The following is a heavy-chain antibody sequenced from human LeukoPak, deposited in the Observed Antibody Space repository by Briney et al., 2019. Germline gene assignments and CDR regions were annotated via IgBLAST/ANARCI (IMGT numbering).Heavy chain of an antibody. Sequence: PSETLSLTCTVSGGSISSSSYYWGWIRQPPGKGLEWIGSIYYSGSTYYNPSLKSRVTISVDTSKNQFSLKLSSVTAADTAVYYCATPSGYSSSWGQGALVTVSS. CDR2: IYYSGST. CDR3: ATPSGYSSS. CDR1: GGSISSSSYY. V-gene: IGHV4-39*01. J-gene: IGHJ4*02. D-gene: IGHD6-13*01.